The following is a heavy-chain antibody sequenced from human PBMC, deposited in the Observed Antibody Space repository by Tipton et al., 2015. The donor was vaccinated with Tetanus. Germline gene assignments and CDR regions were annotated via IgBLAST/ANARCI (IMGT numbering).Heavy chain of an antibody. J-gene: IGHJ4*02. CDR2: IYYSGST. CDR1: GGSINNYY. V-gene: IGHV4-59*08. D-gene: IGHD1-26*01. Sequence: GLVKPSETLSLTCTVSGGSINNYYWIWIRQPPGKGLEWIGYIYYSGSTNYNPSLKSRVTISLDTSKNQFSLKLSSVTAADTAVYYCARTGLPRIVGASHFDYWGQGTLVTVSS. CDR3: ARTGLPRIVGASHFDY.